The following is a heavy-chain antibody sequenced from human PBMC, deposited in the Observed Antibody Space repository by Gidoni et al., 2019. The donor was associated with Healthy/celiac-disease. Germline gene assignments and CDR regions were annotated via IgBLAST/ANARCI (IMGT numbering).Heavy chain of an antibody. Sequence: QVQLVQSGAEVKKPGASVKVSCKASGYTFTGYYMHWVRQAPGQGLEWMGWINPNRGGTNYAQKFQGWVTMTRDTSISTAYMELSRLRSDDTAVYYCARSGRDDILTGMNYYYYYMDVWGKGTTVTVSS. CDR3: ARSGRDDILTGMNYYYYYMDV. CDR2: INPNRGGT. J-gene: IGHJ6*03. V-gene: IGHV1-2*04. D-gene: IGHD3-9*01. CDR1: GYTFTGYY.